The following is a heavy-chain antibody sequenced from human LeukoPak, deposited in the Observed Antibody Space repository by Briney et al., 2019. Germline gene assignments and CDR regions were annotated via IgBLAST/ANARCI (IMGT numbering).Heavy chain of an antibody. J-gene: IGHJ6*02. CDR2: INHSGST. CDR3: ARGYYYYGMDV. CDR1: GGSFSGYY. V-gene: IGHV4-34*01. Sequence: SETLSLTCAVYGGSFSGYYWSWTRQPPGKGLEWIGEINHSGSTNYNPSLKSRVTISVDTSKNQFSLKLSSVTAADTAVYYCARGYYYYGMDVWGQGTTVTVSS.